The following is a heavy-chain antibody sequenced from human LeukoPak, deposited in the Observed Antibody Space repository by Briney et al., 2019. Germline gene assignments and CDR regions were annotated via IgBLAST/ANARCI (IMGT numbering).Heavy chain of an antibody. D-gene: IGHD3-10*01. Sequence: PGGSLRLSCAASGFTFSSYGMHWVRQASGKGLEWVGRIRSKANSYATAYAASVKGRFTISRDDSKNTAYLQMNSLKTEDTAVYYCTSPIWFGELLDYMDVWGKGTTVTVSS. CDR3: TSPIWFGELLDYMDV. CDR1: GFTFSSYG. CDR2: IRSKANSYAT. J-gene: IGHJ6*03. V-gene: IGHV3-73*01.